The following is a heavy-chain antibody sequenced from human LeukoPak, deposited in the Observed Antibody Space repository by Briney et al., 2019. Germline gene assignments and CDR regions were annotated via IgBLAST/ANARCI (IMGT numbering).Heavy chain of an antibody. V-gene: IGHV1-18*01. D-gene: IGHD5-24*01. CDR2: ISAHNGNT. Sequence: ASVKVSCKASGYTFTSYGISWVRQAPGQGLEWMGWISAHNGNTNYAQKLQGRVTMTTDTSTSTAYMELRSLRSDDTAVYYCARDREMATITIFRFDYWGQGTLVTVSS. CDR3: ARDREMATITIFRFDY. J-gene: IGHJ4*02. CDR1: GYTFTSYG.